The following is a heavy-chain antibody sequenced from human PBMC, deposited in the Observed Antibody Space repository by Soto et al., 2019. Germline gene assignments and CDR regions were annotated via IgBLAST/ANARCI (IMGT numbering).Heavy chain of an antibody. D-gene: IGHD4-17*01. CDR2: IWYDGSNK. Sequence: GGSLRVSCAASGFTFSSYGMHWVRQAPGRGLEWVAVIWYDGSNKYYAVSVKGRFTISRDNSKNTLYLQMNSLRAEDTAVYYCARVHRSVTSYYYYYGMDVWGQGTTVTVSS. CDR3: ARVHRSVTSYYYYYGMDV. V-gene: IGHV3-33*01. J-gene: IGHJ6*02. CDR1: GFTFSSYG.